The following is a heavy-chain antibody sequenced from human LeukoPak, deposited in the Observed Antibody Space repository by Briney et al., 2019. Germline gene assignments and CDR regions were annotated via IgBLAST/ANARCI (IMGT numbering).Heavy chain of an antibody. CDR3: ARQNDFRLDY. CDR1: GFTFSSYR. Sequence: PGGSLRLSCKGSGFTFSSYRIGWVRQIPGKGLEWMGIIYPGDSDTRYSPSLQGQVTISVDTSIGTAYLQWSSLKASDTAIYYCARQNDFRLDYWGQGTLVTVSS. J-gene: IGHJ4*02. V-gene: IGHV5-51*01. CDR2: IYPGDSDT. D-gene: IGHD3-3*01.